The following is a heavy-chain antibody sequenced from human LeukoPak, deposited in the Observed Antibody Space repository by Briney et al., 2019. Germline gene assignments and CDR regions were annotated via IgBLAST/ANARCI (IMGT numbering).Heavy chain of an antibody. D-gene: IGHD2-2*01. CDR2: TYYRSTWYN. V-gene: IGHV6-1*01. CDR3: ARRLTQYDCFDP. CDR1: GDSVSTNSVT. Sequence: SQTLSLTCAISGDSVSTNSVTWNWIRQSPSRGLEWLGRTYYRSTWYNDYAVSVRGRITVNPDTSKNQFSLHLNSVTPEDTAVYYCARRLTQYDCFDPWGQGILVTVSS. J-gene: IGHJ5*02.